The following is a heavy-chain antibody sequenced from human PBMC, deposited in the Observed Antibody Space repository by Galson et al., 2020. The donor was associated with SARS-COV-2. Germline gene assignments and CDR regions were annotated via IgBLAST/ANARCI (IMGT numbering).Heavy chain of an antibody. Sequence: GASVKVSCKASGYTFTGYYMHWVRQAPAPGLEWMGWINPNSGGTNYAQKFQGRVTMTRDTSISTAYMELSRLRSDDTAVYYCACSGSSLGYYYYGMDVWGQGTTVTVSS. CDR2: INPNSGGT. CDR3: ACSGSSLGYYYYGMDV. CDR1: GYTFTGYY. J-gene: IGHJ6*02. V-gene: IGHV1-2*02. D-gene: IGHD3-10*02.